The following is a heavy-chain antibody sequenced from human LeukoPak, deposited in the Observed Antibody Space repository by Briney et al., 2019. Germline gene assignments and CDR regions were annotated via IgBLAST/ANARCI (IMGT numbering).Heavy chain of an antibody. Sequence: ASVKVSCKASGYTFTSYYMHWVRQAPGQGLEWMGIINPSGGSTSYAQKLQGRVTMTRDMSTSTVYMELSSLRSEDTAVYYCARDPTLRYFDWLLSEFDYWGQGTLVTVSS. V-gene: IGHV1-46*01. CDR1: GYTFTSYY. CDR2: INPSGGST. D-gene: IGHD3-9*01. J-gene: IGHJ4*02. CDR3: ARDPTLRYFDWLLSEFDY.